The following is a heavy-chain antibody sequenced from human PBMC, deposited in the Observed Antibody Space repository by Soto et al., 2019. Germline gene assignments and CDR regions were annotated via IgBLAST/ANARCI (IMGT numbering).Heavy chain of an antibody. J-gene: IGHJ5*02. CDR1: GGTFSSYA. Sequence: QEQLVQSGAEVKKPGSSVKVSCKASGGTFSSYAISWVRQAPGQGLEWMGGIIPIFGTANYAQKYQGRVTITADESTSTDYMELSSLRSEDTAVYYCARDVVGGNNWFDPWGQGTLVTVSS. CDR3: ARDVVGGNNWFDP. D-gene: IGHD2-2*01. V-gene: IGHV1-69*01. CDR2: IIPIFGTA.